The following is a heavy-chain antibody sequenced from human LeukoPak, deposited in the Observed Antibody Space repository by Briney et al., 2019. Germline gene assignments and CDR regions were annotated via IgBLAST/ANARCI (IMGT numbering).Heavy chain of an antibody. J-gene: IGHJ4*02. CDR1: GFTFSSYA. Sequence: GGSLILSCAASGFTFSSYAMSWVRQAPGKGLEWVSAISGSGGSTYYADSVKGRFTISRDNSKNTLYLQMNSLRAEDTAVYYCAKSLLRYYYFDYWGQGTLVTVSS. CDR3: AKSLLRYYYFDY. CDR2: ISGSGGST. V-gene: IGHV3-23*01. D-gene: IGHD1-14*01.